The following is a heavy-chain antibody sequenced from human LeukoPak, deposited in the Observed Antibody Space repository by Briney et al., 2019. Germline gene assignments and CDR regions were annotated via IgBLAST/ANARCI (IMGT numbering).Heavy chain of an antibody. V-gene: IGHV1-24*01. J-gene: IGHJ4*02. D-gene: IGHD6-13*01. Sequence: ASAKVSCKVSGYTLTELSMHWVRQAPGKGLEWMGGFDPEDGEAIYAQKFQGRVTMTEDTSTDTAYMELSSLRSEDTAVYYCATEDAPGGTPGFDYWGQGTLVTVSS. CDR3: ATEDAPGGTPGFDY. CDR2: FDPEDGEA. CDR1: GYTLTELS.